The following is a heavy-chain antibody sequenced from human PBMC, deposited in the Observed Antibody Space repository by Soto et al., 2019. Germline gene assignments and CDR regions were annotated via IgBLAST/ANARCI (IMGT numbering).Heavy chain of an antibody. J-gene: IGHJ4*02. V-gene: IGHV3-30*18. CDR3: AKEGPITNWYFDY. D-gene: IGHD1-1*01. Sequence: QVQLVESGGGVVQPGRSLRLSCAASGFTFSSYGMHWVRQAPGKGLEWVTVISYDGNVAYYADSVKGRFTISRDNSKNTLYLQMNSLRNEDTAMYYCAKEGPITNWYFDYWGQGTLVTVSS. CDR2: ISYDGNVA. CDR1: GFTFSSYG.